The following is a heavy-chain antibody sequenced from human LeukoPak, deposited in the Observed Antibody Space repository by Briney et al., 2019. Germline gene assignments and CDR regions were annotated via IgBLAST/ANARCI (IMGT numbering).Heavy chain of an antibody. CDR1: GFTFSSYW. Sequence: PGGSLRLSCTASGFTFSSYWMNWVRQAPGKGLEWVANIKQDGSEKYYVDSVKGRFTISRDNAKNSMYLQMNSLRAEDTAVYYCTRDSAYNAFDIWGQGTMVTVSS. CDR2: IKQDGSEK. D-gene: IGHD5-12*01. V-gene: IGHV3-7*01. CDR3: TRDSAYNAFDI. J-gene: IGHJ3*02.